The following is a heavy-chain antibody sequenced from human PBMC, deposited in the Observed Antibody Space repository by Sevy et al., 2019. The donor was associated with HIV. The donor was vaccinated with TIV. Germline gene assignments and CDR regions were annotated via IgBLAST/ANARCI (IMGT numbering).Heavy chain of an antibody. D-gene: IGHD6-6*01. J-gene: IGHJ6*02. V-gene: IGHV1-18*04. CDR1: GYTFTTYG. CDR2: ISAYNGNT. Sequence: GESLKISCKASGYTFTTYGISWVRQAPGQGLEWMGWISAYNGNTNYAQKLQGRVTMTTDTSTSTAYMELRSLRSDDTAVYYCARDRVSSSSLYSYYGMDVWGQGTTVTVSS. CDR3: ARDRVSSSSLYSYYGMDV.